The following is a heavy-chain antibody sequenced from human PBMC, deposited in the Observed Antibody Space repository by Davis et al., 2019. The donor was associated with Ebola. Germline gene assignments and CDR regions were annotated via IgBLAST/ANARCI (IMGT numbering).Heavy chain of an antibody. J-gene: IGHJ6*02. CDR3: ASIAVAGDNGMDV. Sequence: GESLKISCTASGFTFSSYAMNWVRQAPGKGLEWVSVLSGSGDSTYYADSVKGRFTISRDNAKNSLYLQMNSLRAEDTAVYYCASIAVAGDNGMDVWGQGTTVTVSS. D-gene: IGHD6-19*01. V-gene: IGHV3-23*01. CDR2: LSGSGDST. CDR1: GFTFSSYA.